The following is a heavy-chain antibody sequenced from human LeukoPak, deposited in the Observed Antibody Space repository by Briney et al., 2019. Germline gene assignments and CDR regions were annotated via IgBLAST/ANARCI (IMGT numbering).Heavy chain of an antibody. J-gene: IGHJ4*02. CDR3: ARDITTDGARKLDC. CDR2: IYHSGST. CDR1: GGSASSGRYY. Sequence: SETLSLTCTVSGGSASSGRYYWSWIRQPPGKGLEWIGYIYHSGSTYYNPSLKSRVTISVDTSKNQFSLKLSSVTAADTAVYYCARDITTDGARKLDCWGQGTLVTVSS. V-gene: IGHV4-61*01. D-gene: IGHD1-14*01.